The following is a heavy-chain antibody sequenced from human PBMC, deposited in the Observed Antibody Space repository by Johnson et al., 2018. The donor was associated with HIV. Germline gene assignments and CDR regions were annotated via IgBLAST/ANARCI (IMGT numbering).Heavy chain of an antibody. CDR3: AREEGGYYDSSGYYYVGAFDI. D-gene: IGHD3-22*01. J-gene: IGHJ3*02. CDR2: ISYDGSNK. CDR1: GFTFSSYG. Sequence: QVQLVESGGGVVQPGRSLRLSCAASGFTFSSYGMHWVRQAPGKGLEWVAVISYDGSNKYYADSVKGRFTISRDNSKNTLYLQMNSLRAEDTAVYYCAREEGGYYDSSGYYYVGAFDIWGQGTMVTVSS. V-gene: IGHV3-30*03.